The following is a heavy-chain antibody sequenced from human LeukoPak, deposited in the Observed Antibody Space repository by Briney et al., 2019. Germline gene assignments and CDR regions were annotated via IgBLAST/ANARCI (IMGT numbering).Heavy chain of an antibody. J-gene: IGHJ4*02. V-gene: IGHV3-64*01. CDR1: GFTFNIYA. CDR3: ARADSTGWDDAFDY. Sequence: PGGSLRLSCVASGFTFNIYAMHWVRQTPGKGLEYVSAISDEGQSTYYASPVKGRFTISRDNSKNTLYLQMASLRVEDTAVYFCARADSTGWDDAFDYWGQGTLVTVSS. D-gene: IGHD6-19*01. CDR2: ISDEGQST.